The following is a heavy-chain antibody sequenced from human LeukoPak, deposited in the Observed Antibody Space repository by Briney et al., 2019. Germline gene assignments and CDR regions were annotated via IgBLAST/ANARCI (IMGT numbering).Heavy chain of an antibody. CDR2: INHSGST. V-gene: IGHV4-34*01. J-gene: IGHJ4*02. Sequence: SETLSLTCAVYGGSFSGYYWSWIRQPPGKGLEWIGEINHSGSTNYNPSLKSRVTISVDTSKNQFSLRLSSVTAADTAVYYCARAFPFNYYDTWAFDYWGQGTLVTVSS. D-gene: IGHD3-22*01. CDR1: GGSFSGYY. CDR3: ARAFPFNYYDTWAFDY.